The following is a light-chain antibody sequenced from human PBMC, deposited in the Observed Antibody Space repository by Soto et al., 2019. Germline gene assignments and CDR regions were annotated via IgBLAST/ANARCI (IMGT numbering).Light chain of an antibody. CDR2: DAS. CDR3: QQYETLPIT. CDR1: PDIGNY. V-gene: IGKV1-33*01. J-gene: IGKJ5*01. Sequence: DIQMTQSPSSLSASVGDRVSITCQASPDIGNYLNWYQQIPGKSPKLLIFDASNLESGVPSRFSGSGSGTDFTFTISSLQPEDIATYYCQQYETLPITFGQGTRLEIK.